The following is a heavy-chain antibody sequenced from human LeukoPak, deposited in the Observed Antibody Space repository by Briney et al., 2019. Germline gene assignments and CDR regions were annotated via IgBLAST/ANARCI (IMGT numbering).Heavy chain of an antibody. CDR2: IRSKANSYAA. CDR1: GFTFSGSA. Sequence: QSGGSLRLSCAASGFTFSGSAMHWVRQASGKGLEWVGRIRSKANSYAAAYAASVKGRFTISRDDSKNTAYLQMNSLQTEDTAVYYCTTSGSSYVMQSELFDYWGQGTLVTVSS. V-gene: IGHV3-73*01. D-gene: IGHD1-26*01. CDR3: TTSGSSYVMQSELFDY. J-gene: IGHJ4*02.